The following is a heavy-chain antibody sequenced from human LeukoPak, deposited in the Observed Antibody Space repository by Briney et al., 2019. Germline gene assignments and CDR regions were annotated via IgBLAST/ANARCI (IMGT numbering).Heavy chain of an antibody. Sequence: SQTLSLTCTVSGGSISSGDYYWSWIRQPPGKGLEWIGYIYYSGSTYYNPSLKSRVTISVDTSKNQFSLKHSSVTAADTAVYYCARGDIVVVPAANGFDPWGQGTLVTVSS. CDR2: IYYSGST. V-gene: IGHV4-30-4*08. D-gene: IGHD2-2*01. J-gene: IGHJ5*02. CDR3: ARGDIVVVPAANGFDP. CDR1: GGSISSGDYY.